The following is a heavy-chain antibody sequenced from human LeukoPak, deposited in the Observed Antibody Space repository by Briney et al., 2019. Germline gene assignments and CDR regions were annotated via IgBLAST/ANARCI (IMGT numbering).Heavy chain of an antibody. J-gene: IGHJ3*02. CDR1: GYTFTSYY. CDR3: ARDWTHCGGDCYFLFGSFGAFDI. Sequence: ASAKVSGKASGYTFTSYYMHWVRQAPGQGLEWMGLINPSGGSTSYAQKFQGRVTMTRDTSTSTVYMELSSLRSEDTAVYYCARDWTHCGGDCYFLFGSFGAFDIWGQGTMVTVSS. D-gene: IGHD2-21*02. V-gene: IGHV1-46*01. CDR2: INPSGGST.